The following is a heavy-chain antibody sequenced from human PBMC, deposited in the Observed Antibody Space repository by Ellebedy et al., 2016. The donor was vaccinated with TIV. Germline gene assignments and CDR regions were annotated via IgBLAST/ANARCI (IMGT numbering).Heavy chain of an antibody. Sequence: GGSLRLSXAASGFTFSSYAMHWVRQAPGKGLEWVAVISYDGSNKYYADSVKGRFTISRDNSKNTLYLQMNSLRAEDTAVYYCARDRDCSSTSCQADRFDYWGQGTLVTVSS. D-gene: IGHD2-2*01. CDR3: ARDRDCSSTSCQADRFDY. J-gene: IGHJ4*02. V-gene: IGHV3-30-3*01. CDR1: GFTFSSYA. CDR2: ISYDGSNK.